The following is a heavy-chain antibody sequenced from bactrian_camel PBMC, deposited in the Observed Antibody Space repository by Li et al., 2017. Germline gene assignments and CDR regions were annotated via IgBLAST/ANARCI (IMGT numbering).Heavy chain of an antibody. Sequence: VQLVESGGGSVQAGGSLVLSCSASEDTSGHCMGWFRQVPGKAREAVASSYPGAGPERDTSVADSVKGRFTISLDSAKTTVFLQMRSLKPEDTAMYYCATVSFGTCTKVHGVNDFGAWGQGTQVTVS. J-gene: IGHJ6*01. CDR3: ATVSFGTCTKVHGVNDFGA. D-gene: IGHD4*01. V-gene: IGHV3S45*01. CDR1: EDTSGHC. CDR2: SYPGAGPERDT.